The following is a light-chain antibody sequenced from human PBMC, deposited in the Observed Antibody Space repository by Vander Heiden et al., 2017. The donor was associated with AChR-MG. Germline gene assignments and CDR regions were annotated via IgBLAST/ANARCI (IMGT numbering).Light chain of an antibody. V-gene: IGKV1-5*03. J-gene: IGKJ1*01. CDR2: GAS. CDR3: QQYNSYST. Sequence: DIQMTQSPSTLSASVGDRVTITCRASQSISRSLAWYQQKPGKAPKLLIYGASSLEIGVPSRFSGSGSETEFTLTISSLQPDDFATYYCQQYNSYSTFGQGTKVETK. CDR1: QSISRS.